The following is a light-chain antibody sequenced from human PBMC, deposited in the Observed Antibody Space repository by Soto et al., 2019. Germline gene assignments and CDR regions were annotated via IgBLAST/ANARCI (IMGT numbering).Light chain of an antibody. CDR3: SSYAVYNTVV. J-gene: IGLJ3*02. V-gene: IGLV2-8*01. Sequence: SLLTQPPSASGSPGQSVTISCPGTSSDVGGSNFVSWYRQHPGKAPKLMIYEVSKRPSGVPDRFSGSKSGNTASLTVSGLQAEDEADYYCSSYAVYNTVVFGGGTKVTVL. CDR2: EVS. CDR1: SSDVGGSNF.